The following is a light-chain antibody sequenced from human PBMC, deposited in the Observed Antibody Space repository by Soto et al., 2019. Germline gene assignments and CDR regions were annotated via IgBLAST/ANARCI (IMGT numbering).Light chain of an antibody. V-gene: IGKV2-28*01. J-gene: IGKJ5*01. CDR1: QSLLHSNGYNY. CDR3: MQALQTIT. CDR2: LGS. Sequence: DIVMTQSPLSLPVTPGEPASISCRSSQSLLHSNGYNYLDWYLQKPGQSPQXLIYLGSNRASGAPDRFSGSGSGTDFTLKISRVEAEDVGVYYCMQALQTITFGQGTRLDIK.